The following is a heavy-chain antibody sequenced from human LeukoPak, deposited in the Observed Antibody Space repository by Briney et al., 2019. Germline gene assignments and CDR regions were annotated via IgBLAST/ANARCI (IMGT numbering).Heavy chain of an antibody. CDR2: VSYEGTIK. CDR1: GFAFSNFA. J-gene: IGHJ5*01. V-gene: IGHV3-30*14. CDR3: AREKFDS. Sequence: GGSLRLSCAASGFAFSNFAMHWVRQAPGKGLEWVAVVSYEGTIKYYSDSAKGRFTISRDNSNSLISLQMNDLTTEDTAVYYCAREKFDSWGQGTLVPVSP.